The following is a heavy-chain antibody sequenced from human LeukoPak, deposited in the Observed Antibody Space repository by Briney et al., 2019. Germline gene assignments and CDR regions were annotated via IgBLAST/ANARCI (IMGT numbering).Heavy chain of an antibody. CDR2: ISSSSSYI. V-gene: IGHV3-21*01. D-gene: IGHD5-18*01. CDR3: ARDYDVDTAIQTTTFDY. CDR1: GFTVSSNY. J-gene: IGHJ4*02. Sequence: PGGSLRLSCAASGFTVSSNYMSWVRQAPGKGLEWVSSISSSSSYIYYADSVKGRFTISRDNAKNSLYLQMNSLRAEDTAVYYCARDYDVDTAIQTTTFDYWGQGTLVTVSS.